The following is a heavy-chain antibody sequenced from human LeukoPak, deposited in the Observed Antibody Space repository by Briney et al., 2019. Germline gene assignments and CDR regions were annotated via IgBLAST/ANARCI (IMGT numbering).Heavy chain of an antibody. Sequence: RSSETLSLTCTVSGGSISTRSYYWGWIRQPPGKGLEWIGSIYYSGSTYYNPSLKSRVTISVDTSKNQFSLKLSSVTAADTAVYYCTRVRYSSSSSFNSYYYYMDVWGKGTTVTVSS. D-gene: IGHD6-6*01. CDR3: TRVRYSSSSSFNSYYYYMDV. V-gene: IGHV4-39*07. J-gene: IGHJ6*03. CDR1: GGSISTRSYY. CDR2: IYYSGST.